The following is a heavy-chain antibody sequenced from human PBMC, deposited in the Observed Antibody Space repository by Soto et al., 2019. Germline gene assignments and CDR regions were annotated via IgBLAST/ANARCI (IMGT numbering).Heavy chain of an antibody. Sequence: ASVKVSCKVSGYTLTELSMHWVRQAPGKGLEWMGGFDPEDGETIYAQKFQGRVTMTEDTSTDTAYMELSSLRSEDTAVYYCATSVLRFLEWSVGRPDAFDIWGQGTMVTVSS. CDR1: GYTLTELS. CDR3: ATSVLRFLEWSVGRPDAFDI. V-gene: IGHV1-24*01. D-gene: IGHD3-3*01. CDR2: FDPEDGET. J-gene: IGHJ3*02.